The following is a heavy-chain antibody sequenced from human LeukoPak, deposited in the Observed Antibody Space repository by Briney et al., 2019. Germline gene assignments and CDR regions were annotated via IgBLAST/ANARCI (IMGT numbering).Heavy chain of an antibody. J-gene: IGHJ6*03. Sequence: GGSLRLSCAASGFTFSSYSMNWVRQAPGKGLEWVSSISSSSSYIYYADSVKGRFTISRDNAKNSLYLQMNSLRAEDTALYYCARAPRWYSSGWAADYYYYYMDVWGKGTTVTVSS. CDR1: GFTFSSYS. CDR2: ISSSSSYI. CDR3: ARAPRWYSSGWAADYYYYYMDV. D-gene: IGHD6-19*01. V-gene: IGHV3-21*04.